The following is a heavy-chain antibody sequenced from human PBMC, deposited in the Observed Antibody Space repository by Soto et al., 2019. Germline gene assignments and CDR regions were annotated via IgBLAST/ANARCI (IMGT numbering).Heavy chain of an antibody. CDR1: SGSISSSNW. V-gene: IGHV4-4*02. D-gene: IGHD6-13*01. Sequence: QVQLQESGPGLVKPSGTLSLTCAVSSGSISSSNWWSWVRQPPGKGLEWIGEIYHSGSTNYNPSLKSRVTISVDKSKNQFSLKLSSVTAADTAVYYCARGIISRGIAAAGYADAGNAFDIWGQGTMVTVSS. CDR2: IYHSGST. CDR3: ARGIISRGIAAAGYADAGNAFDI. J-gene: IGHJ3*02.